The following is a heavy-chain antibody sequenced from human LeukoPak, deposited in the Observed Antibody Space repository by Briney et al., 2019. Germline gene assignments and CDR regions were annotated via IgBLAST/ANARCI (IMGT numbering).Heavy chain of an antibody. D-gene: IGHD3-22*01. CDR3: TRRDSDSSGYLKDY. V-gene: IGHV1-18*01. CDR2: VNAGSGNT. J-gene: IGHJ4*02. Sequence: RVNAGSGNTNYAQKLQGRVTMTTDTSTSTAYMELRSLRSDDTAVYYCTRRDSDSSGYLKDYWGQGTLVTVSS.